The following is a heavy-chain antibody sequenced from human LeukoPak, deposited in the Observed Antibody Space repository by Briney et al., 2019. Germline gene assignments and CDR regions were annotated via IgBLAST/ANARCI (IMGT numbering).Heavy chain of an antibody. J-gene: IGHJ4*02. V-gene: IGHV1-18*01. CDR2: IRAYNGHT. D-gene: IGHD6-13*01. Sequence: SVKLSCKASGYTFTSYGISCVRQAPRQGLECMACIRAYNGHTNYAQKFQDRVTMSTDTSTSTAYMELRSLRSDDTAVYYCASGPASSWYFKTHWGQGTLVTVSS. CDR3: ASGPASSWYFKTH. CDR1: GYTFTSYG.